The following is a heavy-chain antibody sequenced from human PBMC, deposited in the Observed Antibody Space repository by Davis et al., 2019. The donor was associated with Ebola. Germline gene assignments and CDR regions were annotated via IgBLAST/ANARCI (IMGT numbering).Heavy chain of an antibody. Sequence: GESLKISCAASGFTFSSYGMHWVRQAPGKGLEWVAVISYDGSNKYYADSVKGRFTISRDNSKNTLYLQMNSLRAEDTAVYYCARGRDGYYYGMDVWGPGATVTVSS. CDR1: GFTFSSYG. CDR3: ARGRDGYYYGMDV. J-gene: IGHJ6*02. V-gene: IGHV3-30*03. CDR2: ISYDGSNK. D-gene: IGHD5-24*01.